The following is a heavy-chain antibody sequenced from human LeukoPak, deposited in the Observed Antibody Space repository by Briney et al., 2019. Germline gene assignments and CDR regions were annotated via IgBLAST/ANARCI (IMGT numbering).Heavy chain of an antibody. J-gene: IGHJ3*02. CDR1: GFTFSSYA. D-gene: IGHD3-22*01. CDR3: AYDSWLLLQGAFDI. Sequence: GGSLRLSCAASGFTFSSYAMSWVLQAPGKGLEWVSAISGSGGSTYYADSVRGRFTISRDNSKNTLYLQMNSLRAEDTAVYYCAYDSWLLLQGAFDIWGQGTMVTVSS. V-gene: IGHV3-23*01. CDR2: ISGSGGST.